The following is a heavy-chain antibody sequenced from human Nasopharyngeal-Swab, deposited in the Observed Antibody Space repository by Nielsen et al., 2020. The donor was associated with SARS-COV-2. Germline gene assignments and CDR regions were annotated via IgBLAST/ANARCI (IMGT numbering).Heavy chain of an antibody. CDR2: IDPSDSYT. Sequence: GGSLTLSCKGSGYSFTSYWISWVRQMPGKGLEWMGRIDPSDSYTNYSPSFQGHVTISADKSISTAYLQWSSLKASDTAMYYCAKTGTARDAFDIWGQGTMVTVSS. CDR3: AKTGTARDAFDI. J-gene: IGHJ3*02. V-gene: IGHV5-10-1*01. D-gene: IGHD1-7*01. CDR1: GYSFTSYW.